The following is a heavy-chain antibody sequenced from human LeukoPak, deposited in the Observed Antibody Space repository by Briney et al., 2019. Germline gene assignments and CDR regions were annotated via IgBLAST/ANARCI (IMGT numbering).Heavy chain of an antibody. CDR1: GFTFSSYW. CDR3: ARDRNRWELCWGAFDV. J-gene: IGHJ3*01. Sequence: GGSLRLSCAASGFTFSSYWMSWVRQAPGKGLEWVANIKQDGSEKYHVDSVKGRFTISRDNAKNSLYLQMNSLRAEDTAVYYCARDRNRWELCWGAFDVWGQGTMVTVSS. V-gene: IGHV3-7*03. D-gene: IGHD1-26*01. CDR2: IKQDGSEK.